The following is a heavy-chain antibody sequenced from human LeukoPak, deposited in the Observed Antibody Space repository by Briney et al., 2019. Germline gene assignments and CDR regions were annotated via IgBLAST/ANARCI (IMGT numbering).Heavy chain of an antibody. D-gene: IGHD6-19*01. Sequence: PSETLSLTCTVXGXXXXXGXXXXXXXRQXXXXXXXXXGXXXYSGIXYYXXSLKSRVTISVDTSKNQFSLKLSSVTAADTAVXYXARGDGTVAVFDYWGQGTLVTVSS. J-gene: IGHJ4*02. V-gene: IGHV4-31*03. CDR2: XXYSGIX. CDR1: GXXXXXGXXX. CDR3: ARGDGTVAVFDY.